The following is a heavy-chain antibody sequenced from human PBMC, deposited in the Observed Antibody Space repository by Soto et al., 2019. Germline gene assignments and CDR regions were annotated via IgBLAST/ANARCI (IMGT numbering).Heavy chain of an antibody. CDR2: IYYSGNT. D-gene: IGHD1-26*01. V-gene: IGHV4-61*01. CDR3: ASLPGTYSFDY. Sequence: SETLSLTCTVSGGSVSSGSFYWSWIRQPPGKGLEWIGYIYYSGNTNYNPSLKSRVTISVDTSQNQFSLDLSSVTAADTAVYYCASLPGTYSFDYWGQGTLVTVSS. J-gene: IGHJ4*02. CDR1: GGSVSSGSFY.